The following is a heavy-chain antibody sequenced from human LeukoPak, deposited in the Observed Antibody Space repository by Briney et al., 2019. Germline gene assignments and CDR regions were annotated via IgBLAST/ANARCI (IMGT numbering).Heavy chain of an antibody. Sequence: GGSLRLSCAASGFTFSNYCMHWVRQAPGKGLEWVAVLSNDGNNKYYADSVKGRFAISRDNSKNTLYLQMNSLRAEDTAVYYCAKDVKWLQCGYFFDYWGQGTLVTVSS. CDR2: LSNDGNNK. D-gene: IGHD5-24*01. CDR3: AKDVKWLQCGYFFDY. V-gene: IGHV3-30*18. CDR1: GFTFSNYC. J-gene: IGHJ4*02.